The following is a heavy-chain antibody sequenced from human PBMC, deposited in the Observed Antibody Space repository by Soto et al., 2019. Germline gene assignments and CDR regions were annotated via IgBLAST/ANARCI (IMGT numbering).Heavy chain of an antibody. CDR3: ARGAATVTPGRFDP. D-gene: IGHD4-17*01. V-gene: IGHV4-38-2*01. CDR2: IYHSGST. Sequence: SETLSLTCAVSGYSISSGYYWGWIRQTPGKGLEWIASIYHSGSTYYNPSLKSRVTISVDTSKNQFSLKLTSVTAADTAVYYCARGAATVTPGRFDPWGQGIMVTVS. J-gene: IGHJ5*02. CDR1: GYSISSGYY.